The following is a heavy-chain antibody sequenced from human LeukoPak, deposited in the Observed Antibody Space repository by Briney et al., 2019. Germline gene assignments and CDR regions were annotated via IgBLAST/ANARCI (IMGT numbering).Heavy chain of an antibody. D-gene: IGHD4-17*01. CDR2: INDRGRT. V-gene: IGHV4-34*01. CDR3: ARDPTTVTSLPYYFDF. CDR1: GGSLSGYH. J-gene: IGHJ4*02. Sequence: SETLSLTCAVHGGSLSGYHWNWIRQSPSKGLEWIGEINDRGRTNYNPSLESRVTLSVDTSKKEFSLKLSAVTAADTAVYYCARDPTTVTSLPYYFDFWGQGTLVSVSS.